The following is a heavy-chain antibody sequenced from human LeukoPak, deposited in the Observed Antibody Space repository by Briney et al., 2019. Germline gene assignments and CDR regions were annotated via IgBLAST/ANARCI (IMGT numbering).Heavy chain of an antibody. CDR2: ISTSDNT. CDR1: GFTFSNYA. J-gene: IGHJ4*02. D-gene: IGHD6-13*01. CDR3: ARDREQSIAAAGTFDY. Sequence: GGSLRLSCTASGFTFSNYAMNWVRQAPGKGLEWVSLISTSDNTHYADSVKGRFTISRDISKNTLYLQMNSLRAEDMAVYYCARDREQSIAAAGTFDYWGQGTLVTVSS. V-gene: IGHV3-23*01.